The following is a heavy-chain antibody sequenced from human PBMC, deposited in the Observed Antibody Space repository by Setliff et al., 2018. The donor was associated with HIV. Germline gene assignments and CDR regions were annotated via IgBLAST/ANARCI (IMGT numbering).Heavy chain of an antibody. Sequence: PSETLSLTCTVSGPSINIHYWSWIRQSPGKAFEWIGYIYATGSTNYNPSLQSRVTISMVASRNQFSLKVTSVTAADTAVYYCAKGAGFYGDYTFDHWGQGRQFTV. CDR1: GPSINIHY. J-gene: IGHJ4*02. CDR3: AKGAGFYGDYTFDH. CDR2: IYATGST. D-gene: IGHD4-17*01. V-gene: IGHV4-59*11.